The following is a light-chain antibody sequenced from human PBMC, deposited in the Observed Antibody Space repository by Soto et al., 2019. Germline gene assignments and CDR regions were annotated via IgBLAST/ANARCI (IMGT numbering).Light chain of an antibody. CDR1: SSDVGGYDY. CDR2: EVT. J-gene: IGLJ3*02. CDR3: QSYDSSLNGLM. V-gene: IGLV2-8*01. Sequence: QSALTQPPSASGSPGQSVTISCTGTSSDVGGYDYVSWYQQHPGKAPKLMIYEVTKRPSGVPDRFSGSKSGSSASLAIAGLQPEDEADYYCQSYDSSLNGLMFGLGTKLTVL.